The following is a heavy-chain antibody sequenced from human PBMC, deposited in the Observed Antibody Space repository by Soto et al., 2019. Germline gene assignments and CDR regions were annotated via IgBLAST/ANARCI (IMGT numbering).Heavy chain of an antibody. CDR1: GFTFSSYA. D-gene: IGHD3-3*01. CDR2: ISYDGSNK. Sequence: GGSLRLSCAASGFTFSSYAMHWVRQAPGKGLEWVAVISYDGSNKYYADSVKGRFTISRDNSKNTLYLQMNSLRAEDTAVYYCASTDFWSGYYQAFDIWGQGTMVTVSS. CDR3: ASTDFWSGYYQAFDI. J-gene: IGHJ3*02. V-gene: IGHV3-30-3*01.